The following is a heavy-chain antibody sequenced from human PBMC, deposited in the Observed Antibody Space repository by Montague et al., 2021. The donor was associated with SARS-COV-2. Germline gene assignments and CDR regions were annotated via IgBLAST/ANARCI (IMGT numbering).Heavy chain of an antibody. CDR1: GYTFTSYG. V-gene: IGHV1-18*01. D-gene: IGHD3-22*01. CDR3: AREGYYYDSSGWGYYYYGMDV. J-gene: IGHJ6*02. CDR2: ISAYNGNT. Sequence: SVKVSCKASGYTFTSYGISWVRQAPGQGLEWMGWISAYNGNTNYAQKLQGRVTIHTDTSTSTAYMELRSLRSDDTAVYYCAREGYYYDSSGWGYYYYGMDVWGQGTTVTVSS.